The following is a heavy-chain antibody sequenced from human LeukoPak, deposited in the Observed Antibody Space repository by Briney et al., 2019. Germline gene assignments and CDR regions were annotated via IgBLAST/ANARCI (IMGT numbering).Heavy chain of an antibody. J-gene: IGHJ3*02. CDR2: INPNMGGT. CDR3: ARWEELLLTANYDAFDI. Sequence: ASVKVSCKASGYTFTGYYMHWVRQAPGQGLEWMGWINPNMGGTNYAQKFQGRVTMTRDTSISTAYMELSRLRSDDTAVYYCARWEELLLTANYDAFDIWGQGTMVTVSS. D-gene: IGHD1-26*01. V-gene: IGHV1-2*02. CDR1: GYTFTGYY.